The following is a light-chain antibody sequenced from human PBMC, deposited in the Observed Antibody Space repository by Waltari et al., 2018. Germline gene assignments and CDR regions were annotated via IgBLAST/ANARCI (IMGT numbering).Light chain of an antibody. CDR1: QSINNF. CDR2: DAS. CDR3: QLRDNWPPYT. V-gene: IGKV3-11*01. J-gene: IGKJ2*01. Sequence: EIVLTQSPATLSLSPGQRATPPCRASQSINNFLAWYQQKPGQPPRLLIADASSRATGIPARFSGSGSGTDFTLTISRLEPEDFAIYYCQLRDNWPPYTFGQGTKLEIK.